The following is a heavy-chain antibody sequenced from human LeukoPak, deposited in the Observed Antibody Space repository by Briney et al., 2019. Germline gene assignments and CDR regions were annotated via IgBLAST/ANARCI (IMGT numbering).Heavy chain of an antibody. V-gene: IGHV5-51*01. CDR1: GYSFTSYW. Sequence: GESLKISCKGSGYSFTSYWIGWVRQLPGKGLEWMGIIYPGDSDTRYSPSFQGQVTISADKSISTAYLQWSSLKASDTAMYYCARHVIRGYSYGSFDYWGRGTLVTVSS. J-gene: IGHJ4*02. D-gene: IGHD5-18*01. CDR3: ARHVIRGYSYGSFDY. CDR2: IYPGDSDT.